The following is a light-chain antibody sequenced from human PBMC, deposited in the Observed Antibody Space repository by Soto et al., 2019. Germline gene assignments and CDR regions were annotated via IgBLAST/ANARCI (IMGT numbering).Light chain of an antibody. CDR3: QQCNTYPLT. J-gene: IGKJ4*01. V-gene: IGKV1-5*01. CDR2: HAS. CDR1: QSISTW. Sequence: DIQMTQSPSTLSASVGDRVTITCRASQSISTWLAWYQQKPGKAPKLLIYHASTLKGGVPSRFIGSGSGTEFNITVSSLQHDDFATYYCQQCNTYPLTFGGGTTVEIK.